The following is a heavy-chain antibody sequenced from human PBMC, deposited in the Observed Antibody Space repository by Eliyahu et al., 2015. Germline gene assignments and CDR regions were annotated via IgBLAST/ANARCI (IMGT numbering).Heavy chain of an antibody. V-gene: IGHV1-18*01. Sequence: QLQLVQSGAEMKKPGTSVNVSCKASGYTFTSYGLSWVRQRPGQGLEWMGWISAYKGKTDYAQNLQDRVTMTTDTSTSTAYMELRSLRSDDTAVYYCARDTGTISPRLVDLWGQGTLVSVSS. CDR2: ISAYKGKT. D-gene: IGHD6-6*01. CDR3: ARDTGTISPRLVDL. J-gene: IGHJ5*02. CDR1: GYTFTSYG.